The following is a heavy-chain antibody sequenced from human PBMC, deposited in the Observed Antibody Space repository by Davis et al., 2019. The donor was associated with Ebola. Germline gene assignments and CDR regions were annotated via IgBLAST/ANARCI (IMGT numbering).Heavy chain of an antibody. Sequence: SLKISCAASGFTFSSYAMSWVRQAPGKGLEWVSGISWNSGSIGYADSVKGRFTISRDNAKNSLYLQMNSLRAEDTAVYYCARDLLGSYGYFGYYFDYWGQGTLVTVSS. CDR1: GFTFSSYA. V-gene: IGHV3-9*01. D-gene: IGHD5-18*01. CDR2: ISWNSGSI. J-gene: IGHJ4*02. CDR3: ARDLLGSYGYFGYYFDY.